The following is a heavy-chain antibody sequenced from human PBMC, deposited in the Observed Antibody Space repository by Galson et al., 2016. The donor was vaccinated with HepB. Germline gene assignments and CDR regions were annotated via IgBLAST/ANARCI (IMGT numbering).Heavy chain of an antibody. J-gene: IGHJ6*02. CDR3: ARFFYFGSGNIYYKYVMDV. V-gene: IGHV4-4*02. CDR1: GVSISGPSW. D-gene: IGHD3-10*01. CDR2: IYHSGST. Sequence: ETLSLTCAVSGVSISGPSWWNWVRQPPGKGLEWIGEIYHSGSTNYNPSLKSRVSMSVDESKNLFSLKLSSVTAADTAIYYCARFFYFGSGNIYYKYVMDVWGQGTTVTVSS.